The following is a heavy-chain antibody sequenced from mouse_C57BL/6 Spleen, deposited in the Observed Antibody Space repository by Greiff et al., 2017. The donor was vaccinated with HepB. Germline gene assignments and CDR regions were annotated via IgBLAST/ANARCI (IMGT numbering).Heavy chain of an antibody. D-gene: IGHD2-5*01. J-gene: IGHJ2*01. CDR2: INPNNGGT. V-gene: IGHV1-26*01. Sequence: EVQLQQSGPELVKPGASVKISCKASGYTFTDYYMNWVKQSHGKSLEWIGDINPNNGGTSYNQKFKGKATLTVDKSSSTAYMELRSLTSEDSAVYYCARSYYSNYGSYFDYWGQGTTLTVSS. CDR1: GYTFTDYY. CDR3: ARSYYSNYGSYFDY.